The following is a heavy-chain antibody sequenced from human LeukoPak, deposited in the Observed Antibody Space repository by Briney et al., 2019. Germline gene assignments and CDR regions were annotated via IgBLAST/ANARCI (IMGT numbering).Heavy chain of an antibody. Sequence: PGGSLRLSCAASGFTFTGHTMTWLRQAPGKGLEWVSIIGGRDDRTYYADSVEGRFTISRDNSKNILYLQMNSLRAEDTAVYYCARARITIFGVVISEHMPGLLWFDPWGQGTLVTVSS. CDR1: GFTFTGHT. CDR3: ARARITIFGVVISEHMPGLLWFDP. CDR2: IGGRDDRT. V-gene: IGHV3-23*01. J-gene: IGHJ5*02. D-gene: IGHD3-3*01.